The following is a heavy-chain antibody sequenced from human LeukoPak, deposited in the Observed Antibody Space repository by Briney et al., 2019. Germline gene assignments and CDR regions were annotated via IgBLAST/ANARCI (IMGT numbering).Heavy chain of an antibody. J-gene: IGHJ4*02. CDR1: GFTFSSYA. Sequence: PGGSLRLSCAVSGFTFSSYAMTWVRQAPGKGLEWVSTITGSGGSTYYADSVKGRFTISRDNSKNTLYLQMNSLRAEDTAVYHCAKSPSGWSKFDYWGQGTLVTVSS. CDR3: AKSPSGWSKFDY. CDR2: ITGSGGST. D-gene: IGHD2-8*01. V-gene: IGHV3-23*01.